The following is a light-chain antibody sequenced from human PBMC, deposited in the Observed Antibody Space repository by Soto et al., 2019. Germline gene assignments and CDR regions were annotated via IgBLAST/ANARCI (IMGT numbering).Light chain of an antibody. CDR1: TGAVTSDSY. CDR2: STT. V-gene: IGLV7-43*01. J-gene: IGLJ3*02. Sequence: QTVVTQEPALTVSPGGTVTLTCDASTGAVTSDSYANWFLQKPGQKPRAMIYSTTNKHSWTPARFSGSLLGGNADLTLSAVRPEDEAEYYCLLYYRAPQVWVLGGGTKRTV. CDR3: LLYYRAPQVWV.